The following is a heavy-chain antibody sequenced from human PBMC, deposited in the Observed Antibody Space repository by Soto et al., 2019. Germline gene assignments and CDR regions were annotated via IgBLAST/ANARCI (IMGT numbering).Heavy chain of an antibody. J-gene: IGHJ3*02. V-gene: IGHV4-31*03. Sequence: SETLSLTCTVSGGSISSGSYYWSWIRQHPGKGLEWIGYIFYSGSTYYNPSLKSRVTITVDTSKNQFSLKLSSVTAADTAVYYCSRDVNGYYGKNDFDIWGPGTMVNVSS. D-gene: IGHD3-10*01. CDR1: GGSISSGSYY. CDR3: SRDVNGYYGKNDFDI. CDR2: IFYSGST.